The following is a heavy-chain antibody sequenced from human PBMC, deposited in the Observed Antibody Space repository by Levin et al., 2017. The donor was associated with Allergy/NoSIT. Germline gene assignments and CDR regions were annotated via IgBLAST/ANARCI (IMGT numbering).Heavy chain of an antibody. Sequence: ASVKVSCKASGYTFTDHYIHWVRQAPGQGLEWMGSINPRTGGANYAQKFQGRVTMTRDTSTTTAYMEMSRLRSDDTAVYYCARDAPPDCSGGSCYPSGFDFWGQGTLVTVSS. D-gene: IGHD2-15*01. CDR2: INPRTGGA. V-gene: IGHV1-2*02. CDR3: ARDAPPDCSGGSCYPSGFDF. CDR1: GYTFTDHY. J-gene: IGHJ4*02.